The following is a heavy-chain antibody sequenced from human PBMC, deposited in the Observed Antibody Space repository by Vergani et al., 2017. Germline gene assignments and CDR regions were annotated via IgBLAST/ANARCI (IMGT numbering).Heavy chain of an antibody. J-gene: IGHJ3*01. Sequence: QVQLQESGPGLVKPPGTLSLTCAVSGGSISSSNWWSWVRQPPGKGLEWIGEIYHSGSTNYNPSLKSRVTISVDKSKNQISLTVTSVTAADTAIYFCARRSGGYYSGGKVHPLRTAFDVWGHGTVVTVSS. CDR3: ARRSGGYYSGGKVHPLRTAFDV. V-gene: IGHV4-4*01. D-gene: IGHD2-15*01. CDR2: IYHSGST. CDR1: GGSISSSNW.